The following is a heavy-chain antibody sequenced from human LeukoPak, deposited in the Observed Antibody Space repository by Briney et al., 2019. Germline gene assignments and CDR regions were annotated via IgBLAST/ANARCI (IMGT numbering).Heavy chain of an antibody. CDR2: ISAYNGNT. D-gene: IGHD6-13*01. CDR3: ARDLFSIFYSSSWNDAFDI. J-gene: IGHJ3*02. Sequence: ASVKVSCKASGYTFTSYGISWVRQAPGQGLEWMGWISAYNGNTNYAQKLQGRVTMTTDTSTSTAYMELRSLRSDDTAVYYCARDLFSIFYSSSWNDAFDIWGQGTMVTVSS. V-gene: IGHV1-18*01. CDR1: GYTFTSYG.